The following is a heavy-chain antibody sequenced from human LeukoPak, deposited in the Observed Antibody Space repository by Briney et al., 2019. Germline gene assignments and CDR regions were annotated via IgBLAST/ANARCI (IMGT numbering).Heavy chain of an antibody. CDR1: GYTFTSYA. Sequence: ASVKVSCKASGYTFTSYAMNWVRQAPGQGLEWMGWINTNTGNPTYAQGFTGRFVFSLDTSVSTAYLQISSLKAEDTAVYYCAITSASPNYYDSSGYPNPPFDYWGQGTLVTVSS. CDR2: INTNTGNP. CDR3: AITSASPNYYDSSGYPNPPFDY. J-gene: IGHJ4*02. V-gene: IGHV7-4-1*02. D-gene: IGHD3-22*01.